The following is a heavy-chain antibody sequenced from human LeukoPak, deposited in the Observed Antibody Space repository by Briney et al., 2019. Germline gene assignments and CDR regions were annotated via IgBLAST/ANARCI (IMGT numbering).Heavy chain of an antibody. D-gene: IGHD6-19*01. V-gene: IGHV4-34*01. CDR3: ARGRGQWLVFAWFDP. CDR2: INHSGST. Sequence: SETLSLTCAVYGVSFSGYYWSWIRQPPGKGLEWIGEINHSGSTNYNPSLKSRVTISVDTSKNQFSLKLSSVTAADTAVYYCARGRGQWLVFAWFDPWGQGTLVTVSS. J-gene: IGHJ5*02. CDR1: GVSFSGYY.